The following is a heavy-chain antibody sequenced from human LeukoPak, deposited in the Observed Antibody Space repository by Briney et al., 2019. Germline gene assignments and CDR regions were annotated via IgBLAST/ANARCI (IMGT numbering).Heavy chain of an antibody. J-gene: IGHJ3*02. Sequence: PGGSLRLSCAASGFTFSSYAMSWVRQAPGKGLEWVSAISGSGGSTYYADSVKGRFTISRDNSKNTLDMQMNSLRAEDTAVYYWAKDSETPLWFGELFGAFDIWGQGTMVTVSS. V-gene: IGHV3-23*01. CDR2: ISGSGGST. CDR1: GFTFSSYA. D-gene: IGHD3-10*01. CDR3: AKDSETPLWFGELFGAFDI.